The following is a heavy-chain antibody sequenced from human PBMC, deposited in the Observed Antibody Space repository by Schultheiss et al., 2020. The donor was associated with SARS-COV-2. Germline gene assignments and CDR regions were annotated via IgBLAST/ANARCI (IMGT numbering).Heavy chain of an antibody. D-gene: IGHD5-24*01. CDR2: IYFTGIT. CDR3: ARATRVESLFSVRGGSFDF. J-gene: IGHJ4*02. V-gene: IGHV4-59*01. CDR1: GSSITGFF. Sequence: SETLSLTCSVSGSSITGFFWTWIRQPPGKGLDPIGNIYFTGITKYNPSLKSRVTISIDTSKNQFSLKLGSVTAADTAVYFCARATRVESLFSVRGGSFDFWGRRALVTVSS.